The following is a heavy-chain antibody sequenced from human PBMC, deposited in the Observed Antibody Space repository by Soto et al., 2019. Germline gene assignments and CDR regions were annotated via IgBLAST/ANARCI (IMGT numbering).Heavy chain of an antibody. CDR1: GYTFTSFD. CDR2: MNPNRGNT. V-gene: IGHV1-8*01. J-gene: IGHJ6*01. D-gene: IGHD2-15*01. Sequence: ASVKVSCKASGYTFTSFDINLDRQATGQGLEWMGWMNPNRGNTGYTEKFQGRVTMTRNTSISTAYMELSSLRSEDTAVYYCASYSLRYCSGGSSYSGGMDVWGQGTTVTVSS. CDR3: ASYSLRYCSGGSSYSGGMDV.